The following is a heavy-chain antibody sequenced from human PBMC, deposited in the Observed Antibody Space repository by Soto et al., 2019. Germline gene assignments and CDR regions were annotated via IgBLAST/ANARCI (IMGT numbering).Heavy chain of an antibody. CDR3: ARLLYSGWYVNWFDP. CDR1: GYSFTSYW. V-gene: IGHV5-10-1*01. Sequence: PGESLKISCKGSGYSFTSYWISWVRQMPGKGLEWMGRIDPSDSYTNYSPSFQGHVTISADKSISTAYLQWSSLKASDTAMYYCARLLYSGWYVNWFDPWGQGTLVTVSS. CDR2: IDPSDSYT. J-gene: IGHJ5*02. D-gene: IGHD6-19*01.